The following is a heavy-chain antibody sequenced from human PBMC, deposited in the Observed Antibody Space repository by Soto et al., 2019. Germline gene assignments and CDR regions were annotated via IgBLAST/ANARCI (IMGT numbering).Heavy chain of an antibody. CDR1: GFAFSNYG. CDR2: IWSDGTKK. J-gene: IGHJ4*02. D-gene: IGHD6-13*01. V-gene: IGHV3-33*01. Sequence: QVHLVESGGGVVQPGRSLTLSCTASGFAFSNYGIHWVRQAPGRGLEWVAVIWSDGTKKFYAGSVRGRFTISRDNSKNTIYLQMNSVRAEDTAVYYCARDWWEEPAGKETGIQFDYWGQGTLVTVSS. CDR3: ARDWWEEPAGKETGIQFDY.